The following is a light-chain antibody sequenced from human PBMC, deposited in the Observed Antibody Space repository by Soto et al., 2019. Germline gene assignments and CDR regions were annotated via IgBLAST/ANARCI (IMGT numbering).Light chain of an antibody. CDR2: KAS. V-gene: IGKV1-5*03. CDR1: QSVSSW. Sequence: DIQMTQSPSTLYASVGDRVTITCRASQSVSSWLAWYQQKPGKAPKLLIYKASTLQSGVPSRFSGRGSGTDFTLTISSLLADDSATYYCQQYKSYPLTFGGGTKVEIK. J-gene: IGKJ4*01. CDR3: QQYKSYPLT.